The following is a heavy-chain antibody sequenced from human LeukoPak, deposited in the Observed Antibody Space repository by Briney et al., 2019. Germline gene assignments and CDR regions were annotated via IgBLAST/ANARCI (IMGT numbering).Heavy chain of an antibody. V-gene: IGHV1-2*06. CDR3: ARGLRYGPGSYSDY. CDR2: IDPNSGGT. D-gene: IGHD3-10*01. J-gene: IGHJ4*02. Sequence: GASVKVSCKASGYTFTGYYMHWARQAPGQGLEWMGRIDPNSGGTNYAQKFQGRVTMTRDTSISTAYMELSRLRSDDTAVYYCARGLRYGPGSYSDYWGQGTLVTVSS. CDR1: GYTFTGYY.